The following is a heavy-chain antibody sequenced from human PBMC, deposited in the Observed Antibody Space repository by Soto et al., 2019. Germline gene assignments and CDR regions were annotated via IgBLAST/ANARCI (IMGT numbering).Heavy chain of an antibody. CDR2: ISGHNGNT. Sequence: ASVKVSCKASGYSFTSYGISWVRQAPGQGPEWMGWISGHNGNTNHPQSLQGRVTMTTDTSRNTAYMELRSLRSDDTAVYYCARHRFNYYGDAFDIWGQGTMVTV. CDR1: GYSFTSYG. D-gene: IGHD3-10*01. J-gene: IGHJ3*02. V-gene: IGHV1-18*04. CDR3: ARHRFNYYGDAFDI.